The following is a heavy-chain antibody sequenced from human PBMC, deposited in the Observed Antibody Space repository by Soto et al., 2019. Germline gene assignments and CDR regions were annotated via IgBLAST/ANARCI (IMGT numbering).Heavy chain of an antibody. CDR3: ARSLDGNYYYGMDV. Sequence: GGSLRLSCAASGFTVSSNYMSWVRQAPGKGLEWVSVIYSGGSTYYADSVKGRFTISRDNSKNTVYLQLNSLRAQDTAVYYCARSLDGNYYYGMDVWGQGTTVTVSS. CDR1: GFTVSSNY. V-gene: IGHV3-66*01. D-gene: IGHD3-9*01. J-gene: IGHJ6*02. CDR2: IYSGGST.